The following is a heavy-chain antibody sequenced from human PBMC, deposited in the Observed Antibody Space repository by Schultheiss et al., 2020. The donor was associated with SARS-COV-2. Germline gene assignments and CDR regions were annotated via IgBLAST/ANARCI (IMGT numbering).Heavy chain of an antibody. CDR3: AKDGVRYCGGDCPDY. D-gene: IGHD2-21*02. Sequence: SETLSLTCAVSGYSISSGYYWGWIRQPPGKGLEWIGSIYHSGTTNYNPSLRSRVTISVDTSKNQFSLKLSSVTAADTAVYYCAKDGVRYCGGDCPDYWGQGTLVTVSS. CDR2: IYHSGTT. J-gene: IGHJ4*02. CDR1: GYSISSGYY. V-gene: IGHV4-38-2*02.